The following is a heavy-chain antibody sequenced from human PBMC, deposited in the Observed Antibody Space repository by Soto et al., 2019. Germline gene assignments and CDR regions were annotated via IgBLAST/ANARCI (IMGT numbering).Heavy chain of an antibody. Sequence: ASVKVSCKASGGTFSSYAISWVRQAPAQGLEWMGGIIPIFGTANYAQKFQGRVTITADESTSTAYMELSSLRSEDTAVYYCASTKRKGLTGDYVPYRSMDVWGQGTTVTVSS. CDR1: GGTFSSYA. V-gene: IGHV1-69*13. D-gene: IGHD4-17*01. J-gene: IGHJ6*02. CDR2: IIPIFGTA. CDR3: ASTKRKGLTGDYVPYRSMDV.